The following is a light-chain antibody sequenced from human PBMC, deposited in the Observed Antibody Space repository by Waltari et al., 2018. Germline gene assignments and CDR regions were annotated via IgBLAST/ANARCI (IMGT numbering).Light chain of an antibody. CDR2: EVS. Sequence: QSALTQPASVSGSPGKSITISCTGTSRDVGTYNLVSWYQQHPGKAPKLLISEVSERPSGVSDRFSASKSADTASLTISGLQAEDEADYYCCSYSRSTTFVIFGGGTKLTVL. V-gene: IGLV2-23*02. CDR3: CSYSRSTTFVI. CDR1: SRDVGTYNL. J-gene: IGLJ2*01.